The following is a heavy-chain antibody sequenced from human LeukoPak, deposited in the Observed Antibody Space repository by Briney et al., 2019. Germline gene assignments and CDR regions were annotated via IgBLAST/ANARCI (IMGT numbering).Heavy chain of an antibody. CDR3: AKEVSGKVYLEY. D-gene: IGHD6-25*01. Sequence: GGSLRLSCAASGFTFRSYGMHWVRQAPGKGLEWVAVISYDGSDKHYADSVKGRFTISRDNFKNTLYLQMNSLRVEDTAVYYCAKEVSGKVYLEYWGQGTLVTVSS. CDR2: ISYDGSDK. V-gene: IGHV3-30*18. CDR1: GFTFRSYG. J-gene: IGHJ4*02.